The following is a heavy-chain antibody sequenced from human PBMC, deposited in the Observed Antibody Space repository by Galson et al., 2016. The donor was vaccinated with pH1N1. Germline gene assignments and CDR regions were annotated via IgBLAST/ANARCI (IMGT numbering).Heavy chain of an antibody. CDR1: GFTFDDYA. CDR3: AKDIAFSSNWYDY. V-gene: IGHV3-9*01. Sequence: SLRLSCAASGFTFDDYAMHWVRQAPGKGLEWVSGISWNSGSIGYADSVKGRFTISRDNAKNSLYPQMNSLRAEDTALYYCAKDIAFSSNWYDYWGQGTLVTVSS. J-gene: IGHJ5*01. D-gene: IGHD3-3*02. CDR2: ISWNSGSI.